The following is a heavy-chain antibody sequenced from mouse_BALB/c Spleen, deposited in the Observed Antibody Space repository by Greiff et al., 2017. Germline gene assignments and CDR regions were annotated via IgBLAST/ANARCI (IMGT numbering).Heavy chain of an antibody. CDR3: ARRGDYYGSSLFAY. V-gene: IGHV5-12-2*01. CDR2: ISNGGGST. D-gene: IGHD1-1*01. J-gene: IGHJ3*01. Sequence: EVKLMESGGGLVQPGGSLKLSCAASGFTFSSYTMSWVRQTPEKRLEWVAYISNGGGSTYYPDTVKGRFTISRDNAKNTLYLQMSSLKSEDTAMYYCARRGDYYGSSLFAYWGQGTLVTVSA. CDR1: GFTFSSYT.